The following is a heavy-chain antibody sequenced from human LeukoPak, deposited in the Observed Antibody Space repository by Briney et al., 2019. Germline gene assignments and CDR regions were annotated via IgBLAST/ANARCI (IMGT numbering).Heavy chain of an antibody. CDR2: INHSGST. Sequence: SETLSLTCTVSGGSINSGSYYWSWIRQPPGKGLEWIGEINHSGSTNYNPSLKSRVTILVDTSMNQFSLNLNSVTAADTAVYYCARGPPYNSSTEIMGRSPAFYYYYYMDVWGKGTTVTVSS. V-gene: IGHV4-39*07. CDR3: ARGPPYNSSTEIMGRSPAFYYYYYMDV. CDR1: GGSINSGSYY. D-gene: IGHD6-6*01. J-gene: IGHJ6*03.